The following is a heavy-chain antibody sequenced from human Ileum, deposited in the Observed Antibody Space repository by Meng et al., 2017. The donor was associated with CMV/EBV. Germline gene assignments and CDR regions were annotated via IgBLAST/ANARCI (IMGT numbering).Heavy chain of an antibody. CDR1: GYTFTSYY. V-gene: IGHV1-46*01. CDR2: INPSGEST. D-gene: IGHD2-2*01. J-gene: IGHJ4*02. Sequence: ASVKVSCKASGYTFTSYYIHWVRQAPGQGFEWMGIINPSGESTSYAQKFQGRVTMTRDTSTSTVYMELSSLRSEDTAVYYCARRGDCRSTSRNLDYWGQGTLVTVSS. CDR3: ARRGDCRSTSRNLDY.